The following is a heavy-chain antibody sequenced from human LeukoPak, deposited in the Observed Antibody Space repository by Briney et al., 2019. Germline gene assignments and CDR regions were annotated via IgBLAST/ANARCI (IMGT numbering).Heavy chain of an antibody. CDR3: ASDSVDTALGIDY. D-gene: IGHD5-18*01. V-gene: IGHV3-74*01. CDR2: IDTDGSIT. J-gene: IGHJ4*02. CDR1: GFTFSSYA. Sequence: GGSLRLSCAASGFTFSSYAMSWVRQAPGRGLVWVSRIDTDGSITTYADSVKGRFTISRDNAKNTLYLQMNSLRAEDTAVYYCASDSVDTALGIDYWGQGTLVTVSS.